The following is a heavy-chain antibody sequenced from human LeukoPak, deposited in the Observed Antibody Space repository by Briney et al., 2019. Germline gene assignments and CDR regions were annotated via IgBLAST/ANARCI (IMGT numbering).Heavy chain of an antibody. V-gene: IGHV6-1*01. J-gene: IGHJ4*02. Sequence: SQTLSLTCAISGDSVSSNSATWNWIRQSPSRGLEWLGRTYYRSKWSNDYAVSVKSRITINPDTSKYLFSLQLNSVTPEDTAVYFCASSESGGYLFAYWGQGTLVTVSS. CDR3: ASSESGGYLFAY. D-gene: IGHD3-22*01. CDR2: TYYRSKWSN. CDR1: GDSVSSNSAT.